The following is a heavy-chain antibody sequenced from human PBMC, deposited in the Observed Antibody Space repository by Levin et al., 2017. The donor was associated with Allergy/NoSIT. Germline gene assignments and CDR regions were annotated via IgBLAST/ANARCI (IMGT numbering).Heavy chain of an antibody. CDR3: ARGSTIIQREDRFDI. CDR2: ISTTSLHI. Sequence: SCAASGFTFSSYSMNWVRQAPGKGLEWVSSISTTSLHIYYADSVKGRFTISRDNAKNSLFLQMNSLRAEDTAVYFCARGSTIIQREDRFDIWGQGTMVTVSS. V-gene: IGHV3-21*01. D-gene: IGHD5-18*01. J-gene: IGHJ3*02. CDR1: GFTFSSYS.